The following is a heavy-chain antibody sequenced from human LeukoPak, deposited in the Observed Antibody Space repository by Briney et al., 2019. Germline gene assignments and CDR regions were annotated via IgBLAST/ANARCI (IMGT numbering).Heavy chain of an antibody. V-gene: IGHV4-39*07. CDR3: ARGQGGSGSYYSYYYYMDV. J-gene: IGHJ6*03. CDR2: IYYSGST. Sequence: SETLSLTCTVSGGSISSSNYYWGWIRQPPGKGLEWIGSIYYSGSTYYNPSLKSRVTISVDTSKNQFSLKLSSVTAADTAVYYCARGQGGSGSYYSYYYYMDVWGKGTTVTVSS. D-gene: IGHD3-10*01. CDR1: GGSISSSNYY.